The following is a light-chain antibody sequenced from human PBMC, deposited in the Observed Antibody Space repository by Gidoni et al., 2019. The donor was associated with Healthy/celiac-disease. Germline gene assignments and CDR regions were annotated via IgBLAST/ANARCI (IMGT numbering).Light chain of an antibody. CDR3: QSYDSSLSGSV. V-gene: IGLV1-40*01. Sequence: QSVLTPPPSVSGAPGQRVTISCTGSSANIGAGYAVHGYQQLPGTAPKLLIYGNSKRPSGVPDRFSGSKSGTSASLAIPGLQAEDEADYYCQSYDSSLSGSVFGGGTKLTVL. J-gene: IGLJ2*01. CDR2: GNS. CDR1: SANIGAGYA.